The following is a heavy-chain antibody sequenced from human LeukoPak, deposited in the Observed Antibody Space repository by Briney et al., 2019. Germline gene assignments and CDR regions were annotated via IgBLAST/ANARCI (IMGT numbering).Heavy chain of an antibody. CDR1: GFTVSSNY. CDR3: ARESVVAQNFDY. Sequence: GGSLRLSCAASGFTVSSNYMSWVRPAPGKGLEWVSVIYSGGSTYYADSVKGRFTISRDNSKNTLYLQMNSLRAEDTAVYYCARESVVAQNFDYWGQGTLVTVSS. J-gene: IGHJ4*02. CDR2: IYSGGST. V-gene: IGHV3-53*01. D-gene: IGHD5-12*01.